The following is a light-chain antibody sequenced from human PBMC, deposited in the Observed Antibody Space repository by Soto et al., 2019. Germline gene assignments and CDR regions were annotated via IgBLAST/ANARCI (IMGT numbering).Light chain of an antibody. CDR2: DVS. Sequence: QSVLTQPASGYRSPGQSMTISCTGTSSDVGGYNYVSWYQQHPGKAPKFMIYDVSNRPSAVSNRFSGPKSGNTASLTISGLQAEDEADYYCSSYTTSNTRQIVFGTGTKVTVL. J-gene: IGLJ1*01. CDR1: SSDVGGYNY. CDR3: SSYTTSNTRQIV. V-gene: IGLV2-14*01.